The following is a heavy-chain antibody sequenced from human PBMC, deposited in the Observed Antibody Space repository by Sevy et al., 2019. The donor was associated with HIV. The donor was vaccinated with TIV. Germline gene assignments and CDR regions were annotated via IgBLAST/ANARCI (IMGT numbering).Heavy chain of an antibody. V-gene: IGHV3-11*01. CDR1: GFSFSDSY. J-gene: IGHJ4*02. Sequence: GGSLRLSCAASGFSFSDSYMTWVRQAPGKGLEWIAYISGSGNIMYYADSVRGRFSISRDNAKKSLYLQMNSLRAEDTAVYFCAKKGYSSGIFYYFDYWGQGTLVTVSS. CDR2: ISGSGNIM. CDR3: AKKGYSSGIFYYFDY. D-gene: IGHD5-18*01.